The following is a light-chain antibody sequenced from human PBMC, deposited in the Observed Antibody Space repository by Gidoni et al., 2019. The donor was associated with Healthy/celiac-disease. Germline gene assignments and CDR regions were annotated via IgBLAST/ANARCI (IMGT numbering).Light chain of an antibody. V-gene: IGKV1-8*01. Sequence: AIRMTQSPSSLSASTGDRVTITCRASQGISSYLAWYQQKPGKAPKLLIYAASTLQSRVPSRFSGSGSGTDCTLTISCLQSEDFATYYCQQYYSYPPGTFGQGTKVEIK. CDR2: AAS. J-gene: IGKJ1*01. CDR3: QQYYSYPPGT. CDR1: QGISSY.